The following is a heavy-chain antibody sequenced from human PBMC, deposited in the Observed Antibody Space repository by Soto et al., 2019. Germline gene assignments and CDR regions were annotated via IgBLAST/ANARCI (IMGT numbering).Heavy chain of an antibody. V-gene: IGHV4-31*03. CDR1: GGSISSADFY. J-gene: IGHJ4*02. D-gene: IGHD3-3*02. CDR2: IYYSGAT. CDR3: ARYGSISIDY. Sequence: PSETLSLTFTVSGGSISSADFYWTWIRQHPERGLEWIGYIYYSGATYYNPSLKSRVTISVDTSKNQFSLKLSSVAAADTAIYYCARYGSISIDYWGQGTLVTVSS.